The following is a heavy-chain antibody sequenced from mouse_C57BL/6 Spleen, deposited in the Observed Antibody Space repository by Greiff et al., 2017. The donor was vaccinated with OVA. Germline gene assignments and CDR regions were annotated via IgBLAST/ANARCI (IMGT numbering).Heavy chain of an antibody. CDR1: GYSITSGYY. CDR2: ISYDGSN. D-gene: IGHD1-3*01. CDR3: GRGVVYYFDY. J-gene: IGHJ2*01. V-gene: IGHV3-6*01. Sequence: EVQLVESGPGLVKPSQSLSLTCSVTGYSITSGYYWNWIRQFPGNKLEWMGYISYDGSNNYNPSLKNRISITRDTSKNQFFLKLNSVTTEDTATYYCGRGVVYYFDYWGQGTTLTVSS.